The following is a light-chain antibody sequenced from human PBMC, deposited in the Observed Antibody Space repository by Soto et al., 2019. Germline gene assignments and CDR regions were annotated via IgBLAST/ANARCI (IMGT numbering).Light chain of an antibody. J-gene: IGKJ4*01. CDR2: GAS. Sequence: EIVMTQSLATLSVSPGERATLSCRASQSVSSNLAWYQQKPGQAPRLLIYGASIRATGIPARFSGSGSGTEFTLTISSLQSEDFAVYYCQQYNNWPPLTFGGGTKVEIK. CDR3: QQYNNWPPLT. V-gene: IGKV3D-15*01. CDR1: QSVSSN.